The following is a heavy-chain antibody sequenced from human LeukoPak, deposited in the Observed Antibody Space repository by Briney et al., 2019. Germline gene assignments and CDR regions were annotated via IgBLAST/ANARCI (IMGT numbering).Heavy chain of an antibody. D-gene: IGHD1-26*01. Sequence: PSETLSLTCTVSGGSISGYYWSWFRQPPGKGLEWVGYIHYSGGANYNPSLKNRVSISVDTSSNQFSLKLNSVTAADTAVYFCARRGTYYLDYWGQGTLVTVSS. CDR2: IHYSGGA. J-gene: IGHJ4*02. CDR3: ARRGTYYLDY. V-gene: IGHV4-59*08. CDR1: GGSISGYY.